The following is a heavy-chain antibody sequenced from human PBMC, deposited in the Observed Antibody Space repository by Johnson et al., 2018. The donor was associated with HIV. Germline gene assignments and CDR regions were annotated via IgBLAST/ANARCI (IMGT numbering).Heavy chain of an antibody. Sequence: VQLVESGGGLVKPGGSLRLSCVASGFTFSDYYMSWIRQAPGKGLEWVSVIYSGGSTYYADSVKGRFTISRDNSKNTLYLQMNSLRAEDTAVYYCARDQAGTTDDAFDIWGQGTMVTVSS. J-gene: IGHJ3*02. CDR1: GFTFSDYY. CDR2: IYSGGST. V-gene: IGHV3-66*02. CDR3: ARDQAGTTDDAFDI. D-gene: IGHD1-7*01.